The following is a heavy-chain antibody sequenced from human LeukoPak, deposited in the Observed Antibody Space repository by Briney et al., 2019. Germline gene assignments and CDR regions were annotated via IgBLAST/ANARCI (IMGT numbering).Heavy chain of an antibody. CDR2: IYYSGST. Sequence: SETLSLTCTVSGGSISSYYRSWIRQPPGKGLEWIGYIYYSGSTNYNPSLKSRVTISVDTSKNQFSLKLSSVTAADTAVYYCARDPRSSGYCSGGSCSDWFDPWGQGTLVTASS. CDR3: ARDPRSSGYCSGGSCSDWFDP. J-gene: IGHJ5*02. D-gene: IGHD2-15*01. CDR1: GGSISSYY. V-gene: IGHV4-59*01.